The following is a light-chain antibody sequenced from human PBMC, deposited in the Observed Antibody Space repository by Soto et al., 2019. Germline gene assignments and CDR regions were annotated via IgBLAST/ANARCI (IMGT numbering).Light chain of an antibody. CDR2: AAS. Sequence: DIPMTQSPSSLSASVGDRVTITCRASQGIGIYLAWYQQKPGKVPKLLIFAASTLQSGVPARFSGSGSGTDFTLTISSLQPEDVATYYCQKYDRAPRTFGPGTKVDIK. CDR3: QKYDRAPRT. CDR1: QGIGIY. V-gene: IGKV1-27*01. J-gene: IGKJ3*01.